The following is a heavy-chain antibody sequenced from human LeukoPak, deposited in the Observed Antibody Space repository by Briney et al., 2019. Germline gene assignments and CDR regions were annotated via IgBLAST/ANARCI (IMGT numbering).Heavy chain of an antibody. CDR2: IYYSGST. V-gene: IGHV4-31*03. J-gene: IGHJ5*02. CDR3: ARGTRYCSSTSCYSPWFDP. D-gene: IGHD2-2*02. Sequence: SETLSVTCTVSGGSISSGGYYWSWIRQHPGKGLEWIGYIYYSGSTYYNPSLKSRVTISVDTSKNQFSLKLSSVTAAGTAVYYCARGTRYCSSTSCYSPWFDPWGQGTLVTVPS. CDR1: GGSISSGGYY.